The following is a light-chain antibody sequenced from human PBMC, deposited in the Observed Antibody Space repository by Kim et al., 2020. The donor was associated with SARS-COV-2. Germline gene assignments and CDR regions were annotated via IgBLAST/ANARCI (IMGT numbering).Light chain of an antibody. CDR1: QSVSSY. V-gene: IGKV3-11*01. CDR3: QQRSNWPLT. Sequence: LSPGERATRACRASQSVSSYLAWYQQKPGHAPRLLIYDASNRATGIPARFSGSGSGTDFTLTISSLEPEDFAVYYCQQRSNWPLTFGGGTKVDIK. CDR2: DAS. J-gene: IGKJ4*01.